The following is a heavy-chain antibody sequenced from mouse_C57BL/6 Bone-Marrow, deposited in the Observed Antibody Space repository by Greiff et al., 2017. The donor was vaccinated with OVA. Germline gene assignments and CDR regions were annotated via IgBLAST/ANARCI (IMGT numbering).Heavy chain of an antibody. CDR1: GYTFTDYE. V-gene: IGHV1-15*01. CDR2: IDPETGGT. Sequence: QVQLQQSGAELVRPGASVTLSCKASGYTFTDYEMHWVKQTPVHGLAWIGAIDPETGGTAYNQKFKGKAILTADKSSSTAYMELRSLTSEDSAFYHCTWGVYWGQGTLVTVSA. J-gene: IGHJ3*01. CDR3: TWGVY.